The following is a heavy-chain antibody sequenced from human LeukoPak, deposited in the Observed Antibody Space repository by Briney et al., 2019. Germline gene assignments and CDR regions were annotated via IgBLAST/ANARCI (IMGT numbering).Heavy chain of an antibody. CDR1: GYTFTSYD. Sequence: ASVKVSCKASGYTFTSYDINWVRQATGQGLEWMGWMNPNSGNTGYAQKFQGRVTMSRNTSISTAYMELSSLRSEDTAVYYCARSLSRIKLYNWFDPWGQGTLVTVSS. CDR2: MNPNSGNT. CDR3: ARSLSRIKLYNWFDP. J-gene: IGHJ5*02. V-gene: IGHV1-8*01. D-gene: IGHD2/OR15-2a*01.